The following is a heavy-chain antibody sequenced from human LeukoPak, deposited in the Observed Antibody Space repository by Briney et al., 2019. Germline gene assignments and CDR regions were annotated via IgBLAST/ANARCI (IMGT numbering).Heavy chain of an antibody. J-gene: IGHJ4*02. Sequence: SETLSLTCSVSGGSISSGDYFWTWIRQPPGKGLEYIGYIYYSGTTYYNPSLKSRITMSVDMSANQFSLRLTSVSAADAAVYYCTRAYWIGFHFDSWGQGILVSVSS. CDR2: IYYSGTT. V-gene: IGHV4-30-4*01. CDR3: TRAYWIGFHFDS. D-gene: IGHD3-3*01. CDR1: GGSISSGDYF.